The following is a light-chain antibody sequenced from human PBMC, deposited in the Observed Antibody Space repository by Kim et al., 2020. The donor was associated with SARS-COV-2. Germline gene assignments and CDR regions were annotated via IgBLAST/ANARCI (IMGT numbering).Light chain of an antibody. CDR1: SSDIGGYNY. CDR2: DVT. V-gene: IGLV2-14*01. J-gene: IGLJ2*01. CDR3: SSYTSSITAV. Sequence: QSALTQPASVSGSPGQSITISCTGTSSDIGGYNYVSWYQQHPGKAPTLMIHDVTKRPSGVSNRFSGSKSGNTASLTISGLQAEDEADYYCSSYTSSITAVFGGGTKVTVL.